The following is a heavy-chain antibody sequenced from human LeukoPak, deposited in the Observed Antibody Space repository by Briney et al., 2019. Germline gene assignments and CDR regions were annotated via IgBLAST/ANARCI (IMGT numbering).Heavy chain of an antibody. J-gene: IGHJ5*02. CDR1: GFTFSSYS. Sequence: GGSLRLSCAASGFTFSSYSMNWVRQAPGKGLEWVSSISSSSSYIYYADSVKGRFTISRDNAKNSLYLQMNSLRAEDTAVYYRARARGVPNWFDPWGQGTLVTVSS. D-gene: IGHD3-10*01. CDR2: ISSSSSYI. CDR3: ARARGVPNWFDP. V-gene: IGHV3-21*01.